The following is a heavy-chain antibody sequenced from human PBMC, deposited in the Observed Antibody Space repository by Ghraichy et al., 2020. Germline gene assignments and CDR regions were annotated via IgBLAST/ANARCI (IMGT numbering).Heavy chain of an antibody. CDR1: GGSISSYY. Sequence: SETLSLTCTVSGGSISSYYWSWIRQPPGKGLEWIGYIYYTGSTNYNPSLKSRVTISVDTSKNQFSLKLTSVTAADTAVYYCARERAAKGNFDYWGQGTLVTV. CDR3: ARERAAKGNFDY. V-gene: IGHV4-59*01. J-gene: IGHJ4*02. D-gene: IGHD6-25*01. CDR2: IYYTGST.